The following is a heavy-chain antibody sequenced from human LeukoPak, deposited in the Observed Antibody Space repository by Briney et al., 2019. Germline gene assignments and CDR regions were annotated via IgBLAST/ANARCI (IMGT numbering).Heavy chain of an antibody. CDR1: GFTFSSYA. Sequence: GGSLRLSCAASGFTFSSYAMHWVRQAPGKGLEWVAVISHDGSNKYYADSVKGRFTISRDNSKNTLYLQMNSLRAEDTAVYYCAKPHYGSGIFHANFDYWGQGTLVTVSS. CDR3: AKPHYGSGIFHANFDY. D-gene: IGHD3-10*01. CDR2: ISHDGSNK. V-gene: IGHV3-30*04. J-gene: IGHJ4*02.